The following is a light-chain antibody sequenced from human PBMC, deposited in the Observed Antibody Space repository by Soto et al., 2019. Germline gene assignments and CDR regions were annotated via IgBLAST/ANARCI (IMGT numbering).Light chain of an antibody. Sequence: QSALNQPASVSGSPGQSITISCTGTSSDIGYYNYVSWYQQHPDKAPKLMIYEVSNRPSGVSNRFSGSKSGNTASLTISGLQAEDEADYFCSSYTSSSTLVFGGGTKLTVL. J-gene: IGLJ2*01. CDR1: SSDIGYYNY. V-gene: IGLV2-14*01. CDR2: EVS. CDR3: SSYTSSSTLV.